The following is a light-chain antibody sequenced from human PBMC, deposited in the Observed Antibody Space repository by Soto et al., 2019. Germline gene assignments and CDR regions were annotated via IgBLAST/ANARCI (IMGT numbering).Light chain of an antibody. Sequence: EIVLTQSPGPLSLSPGERATLSCRASQSVSSSYLAWYRQKPGQAPRLLSYGASSRATGIPDRFSGSGSGTDFTLTISRLEPEDFAVYYCQQYGSSPGWTFGQGTKVDIK. V-gene: IGKV3-20*01. CDR2: GAS. CDR3: QQYGSSPGWT. CDR1: QSVSSSY. J-gene: IGKJ1*01.